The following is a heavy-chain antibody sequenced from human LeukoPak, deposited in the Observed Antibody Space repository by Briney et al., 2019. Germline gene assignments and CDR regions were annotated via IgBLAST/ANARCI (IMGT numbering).Heavy chain of an antibody. V-gene: IGHV3-21*01. J-gene: IGHJ3*02. CDR2: MSSSSKYI. D-gene: IGHD6-19*01. CDR3: ARGSISIAVAADAFDI. Sequence: GGSLRLSCAASGFTFSSYSMNWVRQAPGKGLEWVSSMSSSSKYIYYADSVKGRFTISRDSAKNSLFLQMNSLRAEDTAVYYCARGSISIAVAADAFDIWGQGTMVTVSS. CDR1: GFTFSSYS.